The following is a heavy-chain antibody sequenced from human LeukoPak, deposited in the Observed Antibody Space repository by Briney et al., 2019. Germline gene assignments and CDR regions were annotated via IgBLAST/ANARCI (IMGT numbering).Heavy chain of an antibody. V-gene: IGHV3-30*04. D-gene: IGHD3-9*01. J-gene: IGHJ4*02. Sequence: PGGSLRLSCAASGFTFSSYAMHWVRQAPGKGLEWVAVISYDGSNKYYADSVKGRFTISRDNSKNTLYLQMNSLRAEDTAVYYCARDSGRNYDTLTGHTLLGWWGQGTLVTVSS. CDR3: ARDSGRNYDTLTGHTLLGW. CDR2: ISYDGSNK. CDR1: GFTFSSYA.